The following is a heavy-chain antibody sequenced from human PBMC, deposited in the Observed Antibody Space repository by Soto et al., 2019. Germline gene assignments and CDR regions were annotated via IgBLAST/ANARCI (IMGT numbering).Heavy chain of an antibody. CDR3: ARDRGFNRDDADYYGMDV. V-gene: IGHV4-31*03. Sequence: TSETLSLTCSVFGDSISSAGYYWTWIRQHPVKGLEWIGHIYHRGDSYYNPSLKSRATISVDTTKNKFSLNLSSVTAADTAVYYCARDRGFNRDDADYYGMDVWGQGTTVTVSS. CDR1: GDSISSAGYY. J-gene: IGHJ6*02. CDR2: IYHRGDS. D-gene: IGHD1-1*01.